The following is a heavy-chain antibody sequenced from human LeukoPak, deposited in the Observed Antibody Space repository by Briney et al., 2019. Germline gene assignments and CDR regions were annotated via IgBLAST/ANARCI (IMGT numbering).Heavy chain of an antibody. Sequence: ASVKVSCKASGYTFTGYNMHWVRQAPGQGLEWMGWINPNSGGTNYAQKFQGRVTMTRDTSISTAYMELSRLRSDATAVYYCARVIRWELSYLLKNWGQGTLVTVSS. V-gene: IGHV1-2*02. CDR1: GYTFTGYN. CDR2: INPNSGGT. D-gene: IGHD1-26*01. CDR3: ARVIRWELSYLLKN. J-gene: IGHJ4*02.